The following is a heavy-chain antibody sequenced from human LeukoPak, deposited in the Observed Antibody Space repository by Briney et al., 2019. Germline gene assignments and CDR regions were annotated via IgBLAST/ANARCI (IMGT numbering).Heavy chain of an antibody. CDR2: IGTAGDP. CDR3: ARSRTLWGAFDI. CDR1: RFTLSIHD. J-gene: IGHJ3*02. Sequence: GGSLRLSCAASRFTLSIHDMHCVRQTTGKGLECVSGIGTAGDPYYLDSVKGRFTISRENAKNSLYLQMNSLRAGDTAVYYCARSRTLWGAFDIWGQGTMVTVSS. V-gene: IGHV3-13*05. D-gene: IGHD2-21*01.